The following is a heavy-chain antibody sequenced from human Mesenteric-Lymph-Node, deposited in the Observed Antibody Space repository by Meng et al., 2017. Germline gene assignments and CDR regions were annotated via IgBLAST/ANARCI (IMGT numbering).Heavy chain of an antibody. Sequence: ASVKVSCKASGYTFSSSGISWVRQAPGQGLEWMGWVSAYNGNTNYAQKFQGRVTMTTDTSTTTAYMELRSLTSDDTAVYYCARETYYDLLTPYGRPPDPWGQGTLVTVSS. CDR3: ARETYYDLLTPYGRPPDP. CDR1: GYTFSSSG. J-gene: IGHJ5*02. D-gene: IGHD3-9*01. CDR2: VSAYNGNT. V-gene: IGHV1-18*01.